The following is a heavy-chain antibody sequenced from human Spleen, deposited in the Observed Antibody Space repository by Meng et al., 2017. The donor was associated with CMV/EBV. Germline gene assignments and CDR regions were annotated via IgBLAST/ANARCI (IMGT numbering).Heavy chain of an antibody. CDR2: INPTGGST. CDR3: TRDLGIRYWFDP. J-gene: IGHJ5*02. V-gene: IGHV1-46*01. D-gene: IGHD1-14*01. CDR1: GYTFTSYY. Sequence: CKASGYTFTSYYMHWVRQAPGQGLEWMGIINPTGGSTTYAQKFQGRVTISVDTSKNQFSLKLSSVTAADTAVYYCTRDLGIRYWFDPWGQGTLVTVSS.